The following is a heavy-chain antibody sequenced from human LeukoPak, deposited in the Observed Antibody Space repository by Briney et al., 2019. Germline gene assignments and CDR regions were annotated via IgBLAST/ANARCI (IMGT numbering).Heavy chain of an antibody. D-gene: IGHD2-2*03. V-gene: IGHV1-2*02. Sequence: ASVKVSCKASGYTFTGYYTHWVRQAPGQGLEWMGWINPNSGGTNYAQKFQGRVTMTRDTSISTAYMELSRLRSDDTAVYYCARIPPGYCSSTSCSVLWGQGTLVTVSS. CDR1: GYTFTGYY. CDR3: ARIPPGYCSSTSCSVL. J-gene: IGHJ4*02. CDR2: INPNSGGT.